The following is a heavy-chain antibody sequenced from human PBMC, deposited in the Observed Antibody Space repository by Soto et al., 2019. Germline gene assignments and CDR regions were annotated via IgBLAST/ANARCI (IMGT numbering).Heavy chain of an antibody. J-gene: IGHJ4*02. CDR1: GFTFSDYC. V-gene: IGHV3-11*01. Sequence: AGSLRLSCAASGFTFSDYCMNWIRQAPGKGLEWVSYISNTGSTVYYADSVKGRFTISRHNAKNSLFLQMNSLRAEDTAVYYCASSVLGSARFDSWGQGALVAVYS. CDR2: ISNTGSTV. D-gene: IGHD2-21*02. CDR3: ASSVLGSARFDS.